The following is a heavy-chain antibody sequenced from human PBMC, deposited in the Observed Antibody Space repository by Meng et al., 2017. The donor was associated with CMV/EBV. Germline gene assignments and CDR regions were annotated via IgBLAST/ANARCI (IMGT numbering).Heavy chain of an antibody. CDR3: ARGRRVFLGYCSSTSCHDFDY. D-gene: IGHD2-2*01. Sequence: ASVKVSCKASGYTFTSYDINWVRQATGQGLEWMGWMNPNSGNTGYAQKFQGRVTITRNTSISTAYMELSSLRSEDTAVHYCARGRRVFLGYCSSTSCHDFDYWGQGTLVTVSS. V-gene: IGHV1-8*03. CDR2: MNPNSGNT. CDR1: GYTFTSYD. J-gene: IGHJ4*02.